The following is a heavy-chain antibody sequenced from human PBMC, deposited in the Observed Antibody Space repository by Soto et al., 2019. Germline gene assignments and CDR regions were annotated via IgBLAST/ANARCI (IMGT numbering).Heavy chain of an antibody. V-gene: IGHV4-59*01. CDR1: GGSISSYY. Sequence: SETLSLTCTVSGGSISSYYWSWIRQPPGKGLEWIGYIYYSGSTNYNPSLKSRVTISVDTFKNQFSLKLSSVTAADTAVYYCARGFADSSGWYYWGQGTLVTVSS. J-gene: IGHJ4*02. D-gene: IGHD6-19*01. CDR3: ARGFADSSGWYY. CDR2: IYYSGST.